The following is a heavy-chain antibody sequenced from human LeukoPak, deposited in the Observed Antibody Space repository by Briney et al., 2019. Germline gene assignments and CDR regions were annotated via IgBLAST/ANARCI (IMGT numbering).Heavy chain of an antibody. CDR2: MYNSGSA. Sequence: PSETLSLTCTVSGGSISSSSYYWGWIRQPPGKGLEWIGYMYNSGSANYNPSLKSRVTISLDTSKNQFSLKLNFVTAADTAVYFCARGSISGTRIYYYYYLDVWGKGTTVTISS. V-gene: IGHV4-61*05. CDR3: ARGSISGTRIYYYYYLDV. D-gene: IGHD1-20*01. J-gene: IGHJ6*03. CDR1: GGSISSSSYY.